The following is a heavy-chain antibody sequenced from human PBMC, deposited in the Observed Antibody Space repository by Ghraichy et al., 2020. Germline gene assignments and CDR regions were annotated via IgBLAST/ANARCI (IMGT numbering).Heavy chain of an antibody. D-gene: IGHD5-18*01. CDR2: ISYDGSNK. CDR1: GFTFSRFA. CDR3: ARDHGVGYSYGYAMSFVDY. J-gene: IGHJ4*02. V-gene: IGHV3-30-3*01. Sequence: GGSLRRSCAASGFTFSRFAMHWVRQAPGKGLEWVVVISYDGSNKYYADSVKGRFTISRDNSKNTLYLQMNSLRAEDTAVYYCARDHGVGYSYGYAMSFVDYWGQGTLVTVSS.